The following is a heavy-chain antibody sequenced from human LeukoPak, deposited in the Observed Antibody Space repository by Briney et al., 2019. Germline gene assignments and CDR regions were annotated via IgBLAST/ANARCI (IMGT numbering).Heavy chain of an antibody. CDR3: AKALSSSFYYFDL. D-gene: IGHD3-16*02. CDR1: GFTFSNYA. J-gene: IGHJ2*01. CDR2: IHGGGDVT. Sequence: PGGSLRLSCAASGFTFSNYAMNWVRQAPEKGLEWVSTIHGGGDVTYYADSVKGRFTISRDNSRNTLYLQMSSLRAEDTAIYYCAKALSSSFYYFDLGGRGTLVTVSS. V-gene: IGHV3-23*01.